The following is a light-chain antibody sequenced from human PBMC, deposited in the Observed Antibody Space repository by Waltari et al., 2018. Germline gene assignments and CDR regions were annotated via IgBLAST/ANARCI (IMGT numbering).Light chain of an antibody. CDR1: SLRSYY. J-gene: IGLJ2*01. V-gene: IGLV3-19*01. Sequence: TQDPAVSVAMGQTVRITCQGDSLRSYYASWYQQRPGQAPILVMYDKNSRPSGVPDRFSGTSSDDTASFTITGAPAEDEAYYYCHSRDASGSGGAFGGGTKLTVL. CDR3: HSRDASGSGGA. CDR2: DKN.